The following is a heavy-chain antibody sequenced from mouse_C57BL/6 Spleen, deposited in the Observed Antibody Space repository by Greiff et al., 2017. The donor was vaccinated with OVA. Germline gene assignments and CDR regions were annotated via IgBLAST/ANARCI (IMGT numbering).Heavy chain of an antibody. CDR3: VTAQATRFAY. CDR2: IRSKSNNYAT. D-gene: IGHD3-2*02. V-gene: IGHV10-1*01. Sequence: DVKLQESGGGLVQPKGSLKLSCAASGFSFNTYAMNWVRQAPGKGLEWVARIRSKSNNYATYYADSVKDRFTISRDDSESMLYLQMNNLKTEDTAMYYCVTAQATRFAYWGQGTLVTVSA. CDR1: GFSFNTYA. J-gene: IGHJ3*01.